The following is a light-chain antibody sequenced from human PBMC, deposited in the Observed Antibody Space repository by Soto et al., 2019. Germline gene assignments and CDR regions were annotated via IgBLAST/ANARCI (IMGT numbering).Light chain of an antibody. CDR1: SSNIGSNS. CDR3: ATWDDSLNPAL. CDR2: NDN. Sequence: QSVLTQPPSTSGTPGQKVIISCSGSSSNIGSNSVNWYQQVPGTAPKLLIYNDNQRPSGVPDRISGSRSGTSASLAISGLQSEDEADYHCATWDDSLNPALFGGGTNLTVL. V-gene: IGLV1-44*01. J-gene: IGLJ2*01.